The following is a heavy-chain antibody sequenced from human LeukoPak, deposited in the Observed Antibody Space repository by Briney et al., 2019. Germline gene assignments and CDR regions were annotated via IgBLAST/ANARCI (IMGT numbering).Heavy chain of an antibody. V-gene: IGHV3-7*01. D-gene: IGHD5-12*01. CDR3: AREEVATINHINAFSAFDY. CDR1: GFTFSSYW. J-gene: IGHJ4*02. CDR2: IKQDGSEK. Sequence: GGSLRLSCAASGFTFSSYWMSWVRQAPGKGLEWVANIKQDGSEKYYVDSVKGRFTISRDNAKNSLYLQMNSLRAEDTAVYYCAREEVATINHINAFSAFDYWGQGTLVTVSS.